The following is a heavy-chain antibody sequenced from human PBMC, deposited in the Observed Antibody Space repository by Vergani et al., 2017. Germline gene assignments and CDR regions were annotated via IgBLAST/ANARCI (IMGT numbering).Heavy chain of an antibody. V-gene: IGHV4-39*07. CDR3: ARVPYSSSWYRWYFDL. D-gene: IGHD6-13*01. J-gene: IGHJ2*01. Sequence: QLQLQESGPGLVKPSETLFLTCTVSGGSISSSSYYWGWIRQPPGKGLEWIGSIYFSGTTYYNPSLKSRVTISVDTAKNQFSLKLSSVTAADTAVYYCARVPYSSSWYRWYFDLWGRGTLVTVSS. CDR2: IYFSGTT. CDR1: GGSISSSSYY.